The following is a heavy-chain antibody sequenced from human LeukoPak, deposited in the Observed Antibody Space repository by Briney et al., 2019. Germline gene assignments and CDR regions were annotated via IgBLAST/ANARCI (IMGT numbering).Heavy chain of an antibody. J-gene: IGHJ6*02. Sequence: GGSLRLSCAASGFTFSSYGMHWVRQAPGKGLGWVAVIWYDGSNKYYADSVKGRFTISRDNSKNTLYLQMNSLRAEDTAVYYCAGDDIVVVPAAMLTNYYYYGMDVWGQGTTVTVSS. V-gene: IGHV3-33*01. CDR2: IWYDGSNK. D-gene: IGHD2-2*01. CDR1: GFTFSSYG. CDR3: AGDDIVVVPAAMLTNYYYYGMDV.